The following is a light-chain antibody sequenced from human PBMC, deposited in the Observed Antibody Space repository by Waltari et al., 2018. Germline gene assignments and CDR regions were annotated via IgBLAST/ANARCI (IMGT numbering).Light chain of an antibody. Sequence: QSALTQPASVSGSPGQSITISCTGTSSDIGGFNYVSWYQQHPGKAPKLVIFDVAGRSSGVSDRFFGSKSGNTASLTISGLQAEDEADYYCISYTARATVVFGGGTKLTVL. CDR2: DVA. CDR3: ISYTARATVV. CDR1: SSDIGGFNY. V-gene: IGLV2-14*03. J-gene: IGLJ2*01.